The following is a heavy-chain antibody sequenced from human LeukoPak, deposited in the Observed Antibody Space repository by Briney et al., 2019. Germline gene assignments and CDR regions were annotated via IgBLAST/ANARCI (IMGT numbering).Heavy chain of an antibody. V-gene: IGHV4-30-4*01. J-gene: IGHJ6*02. CDR3: ARGDYYYGMDV. Sequence: SETLSLTCTVSGGSISSGDYYWSWIRQPPGKGLEWIGYIYYSGSTYYNPSLKSRVTISVDTSKNQFSLKLSSVTAADTAVYCCARGDYYYGMDVWGQGTTVTVSS. CDR1: GGSISSGDYY. CDR2: IYYSGST.